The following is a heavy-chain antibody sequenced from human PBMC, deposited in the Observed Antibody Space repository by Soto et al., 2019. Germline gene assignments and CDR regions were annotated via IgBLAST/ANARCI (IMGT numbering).Heavy chain of an antibody. CDR2: ISYDGSNK. CDR1: GFTFSSYA. V-gene: IGHV3-30-3*01. CDR3: ARDPHFRPEYYFDY. J-gene: IGHJ4*02. Sequence: QVQLVESGGGVVQPGRSLRLSCAASGFTFSSYAMHWVRQAPGKGLEWVAVISYDGSNKYYADSVKGRFTISRDNSKNTLYLQMNSLRAEDTAVYYCARDPHFRPEYYFDYWGQGTLVTVSS. D-gene: IGHD3-10*01.